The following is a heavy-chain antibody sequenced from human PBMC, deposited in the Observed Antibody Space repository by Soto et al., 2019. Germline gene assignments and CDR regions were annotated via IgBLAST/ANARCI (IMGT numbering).Heavy chain of an antibody. CDR1: GFTFSSYA. V-gene: IGHV3-30-3*01. Sequence: QVQLVESGGGVVQPGRSLRLSCAASGFTFSSYAMHWVRQAPGKGLEWEAVISYDGSNKYYADSVKGRFTISRDNSKNTLYLQMNSLRAEDTAVYYCAREYYDFWSGYRHDENWFDPWGQGTLVTVSS. J-gene: IGHJ5*02. D-gene: IGHD3-3*01. CDR2: ISYDGSNK. CDR3: AREYYDFWSGYRHDENWFDP.